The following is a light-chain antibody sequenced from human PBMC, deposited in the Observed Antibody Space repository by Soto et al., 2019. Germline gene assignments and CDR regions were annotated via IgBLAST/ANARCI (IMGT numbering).Light chain of an antibody. V-gene: IGLV2-14*01. J-gene: IGLJ1*01. Sequence: QSALTQPASVSGSPGQSITISCTGTSSDVGGYNYVSWYQQHPGKAPKLMIYDVSNRPSGVSNRFSGSKSGSTASLTISGLQAEDEADYYCSSYTSSSTFYVFGTGTKVTV. CDR3: SSYTSSSTFYV. CDR1: SSDVGGYNY. CDR2: DVS.